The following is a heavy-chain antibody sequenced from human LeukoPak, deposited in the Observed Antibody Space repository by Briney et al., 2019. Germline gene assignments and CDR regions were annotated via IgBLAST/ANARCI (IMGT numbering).Heavy chain of an antibody. J-gene: IGHJ4*02. CDR1: GYTFTGYY. CDR3: ATLCSYGFFDY. D-gene: IGHD5-18*01. V-gene: IGHV1-2*06. Sequence: VASVKVSCKASGYTFTGYYMHWVRQAPGQGLEWMGRINPNSGGTNYAQKFQGRVTMTRDTSISTAYMELSRLRSDDTAVYYCATLCSYGFFDYWGQGTLVTVSS. CDR2: INPNSGGT.